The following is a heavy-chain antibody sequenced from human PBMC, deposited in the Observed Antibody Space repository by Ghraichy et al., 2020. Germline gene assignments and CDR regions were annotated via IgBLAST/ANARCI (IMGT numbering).Heavy chain of an antibody. CDR3: GRDQCTGGVCYRLFSPLDY. Sequence: GGSLRLSCVASGFTFSSYSMNWVRQAPGKGLEWVSSISSSSSYIYYADSVKGRFTISRDNAKNSLYLQMNSLRAEDTAVYYCGRDQCTGGVCYRLFSPLDYWGQGTLVTVSS. CDR2: ISSSSSYI. D-gene: IGHD2-8*02. CDR1: GFTFSSYS. V-gene: IGHV3-21*01. J-gene: IGHJ4*02.